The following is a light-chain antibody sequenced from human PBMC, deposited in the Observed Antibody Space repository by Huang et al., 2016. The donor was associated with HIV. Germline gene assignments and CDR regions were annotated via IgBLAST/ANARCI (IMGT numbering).Light chain of an antibody. V-gene: IGKV1-33*01. CDR1: QDISNY. J-gene: IGKJ1*01. CDR3: QHYDNLRT. CDR2: DAS. Sequence: DIQMTQSPSSLSASVGDRVTITCQASQDISNYLNWYQQKPGKAPKLLIYDASNLETGVSSRFSGSGSWTDFTFTISSLQPEDIATYYCQHYDNLRTFGQGTKVEIK.